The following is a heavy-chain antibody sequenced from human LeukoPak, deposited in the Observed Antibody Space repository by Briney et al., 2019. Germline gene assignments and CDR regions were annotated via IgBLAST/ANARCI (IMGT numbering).Heavy chain of an antibody. CDR3: ARELRTPYDILGRGNAFDI. D-gene: IGHD3-9*01. Sequence: GGSLRLSCAASEFTFSSYEINWVRQAPGKGLDWVSYISSSGTTIYYADSVKGRFTISRDNAKNSLYLQMNSLRAEDTAVYYCARELRTPYDILGRGNAFDIWGQGTMVTVSS. J-gene: IGHJ3*02. CDR1: EFTFSSYE. V-gene: IGHV3-48*03. CDR2: ISSSGTTI.